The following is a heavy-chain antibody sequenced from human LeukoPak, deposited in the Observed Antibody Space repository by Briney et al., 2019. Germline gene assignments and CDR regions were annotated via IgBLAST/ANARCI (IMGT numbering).Heavy chain of an antibody. CDR2: INPNSGGT. CDR1: GYTFTGYY. J-gene: IGHJ5*02. Sequence: ASVKVSCKASGYTFTGYYMHWVRQAPGQGLEWMGWINPNSGGTNYAQKFQGRVTMTRDTSISTAYMELSRLRSDDTAVYYCARDMADIAALGNWFDPWGQGTLVTVSS. CDR3: ARDMADIAALGNWFDP. V-gene: IGHV1-2*02. D-gene: IGHD6-13*01.